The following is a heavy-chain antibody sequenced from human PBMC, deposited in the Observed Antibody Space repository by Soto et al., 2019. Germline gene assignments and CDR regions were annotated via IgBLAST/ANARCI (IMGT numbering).Heavy chain of an antibody. Sequence: QVQLQQWGAGLLKPSETLSLTCAVYGGSFSGYYWSWIRQPPGKGLEWIGEINQSGSTNYNPSLQSRVTTSVETTKNQISLKLSSVTAADTAVDYCARGAHYYYFDYWGQGTLVTVSS. J-gene: IGHJ4*02. V-gene: IGHV4-34*01. CDR2: INQSGST. CDR3: ARGAHYYYFDY. D-gene: IGHD1-26*01. CDR1: GGSFSGYY.